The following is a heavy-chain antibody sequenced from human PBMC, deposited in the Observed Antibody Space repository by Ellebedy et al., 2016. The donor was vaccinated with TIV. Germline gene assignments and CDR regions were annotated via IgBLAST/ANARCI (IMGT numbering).Heavy chain of an antibody. V-gene: IGHV3-7*03. D-gene: IGHD2-21*01. J-gene: IGHJ4*02. CDR2: IKQDGTEK. CDR1: EFAFSSHW. CDR3: AGVGVISKTLNY. Sequence: GESLKISCATSEFAFSSHWMSWVRLAPGRGLEWVANIKQDGTEKYYVDSVKGRFTIARDNAKNSLYLEMNSLRVEDTAVYYCAGVGVISKTLNYWGQGTLVTVSS.